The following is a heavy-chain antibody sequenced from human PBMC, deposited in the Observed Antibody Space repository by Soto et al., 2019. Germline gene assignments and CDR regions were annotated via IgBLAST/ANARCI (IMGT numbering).Heavy chain of an antibody. CDR2: INWNSGSR. Sequence: LRLSCVASGFTFDDYAKHWVRQAPEKGLEWVSSINWNSGSRAYADSVKGRFTISRDNAKNSLYLQMNSLRVEDTALYYCAKDVGLGDSAFDIWGQGTMVTVSS. V-gene: IGHV3-9*01. CDR3: AKDVGLGDSAFDI. CDR1: GFTFDDYA. J-gene: IGHJ3*02.